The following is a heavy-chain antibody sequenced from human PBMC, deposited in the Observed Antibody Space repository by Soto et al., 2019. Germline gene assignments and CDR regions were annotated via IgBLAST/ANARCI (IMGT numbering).Heavy chain of an antibody. J-gene: IGHJ4*02. V-gene: IGHV4-39*07. Sequence: PSETLSLTCTVSGGSISSSSYYWGWIRQPPGKGLEWIGEIYHSGSTNYNPSLKSRVTISVDKSKNQFSLKLSSVTAADTAVYYWASFWRDYGDYYDYPGQGTLVTVSS. D-gene: IGHD4-17*01. CDR1: GGSISSSSYY. CDR2: IYHSGST. CDR3: ASFWRDYGDYYDY.